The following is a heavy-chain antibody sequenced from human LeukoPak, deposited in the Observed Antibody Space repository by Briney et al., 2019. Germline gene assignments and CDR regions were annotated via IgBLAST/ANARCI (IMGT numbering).Heavy chain of an antibody. CDR3: VRDQKITFGGVIAPSVGLDV. Sequence: ASVKVSCKASGYTFSNYALQWVRQAPGQRPEWMGWINAGNGNTQYSQKFQRRVTITRDTSASTAYMELSSLRSEDTAVYYCVRDQKITFGGVIAPSVGLDVWGQGTTVTVSS. J-gene: IGHJ6*01. V-gene: IGHV1-3*01. CDR2: INAGNGNT. CDR1: GYTFSNYA. D-gene: IGHD3-16*02.